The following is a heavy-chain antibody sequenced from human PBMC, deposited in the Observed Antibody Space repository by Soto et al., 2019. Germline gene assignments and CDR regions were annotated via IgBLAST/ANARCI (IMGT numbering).Heavy chain of an antibody. CDR1: GFTFSSYG. CDR2: ISYDGSNK. Sequence: PGGSLRLSCAASGFTFSSYGMHWVRQAPGKGLGWVAVISYDGSNKYYADSVKGRFTISRDNSKNTLYLQMNSLRAEDTAVYYCAKTIVPAAIQDYYYGMDVWGQGTTVTVSS. V-gene: IGHV3-30*18. J-gene: IGHJ6*02. D-gene: IGHD2-2*02. CDR3: AKTIVPAAIQDYYYGMDV.